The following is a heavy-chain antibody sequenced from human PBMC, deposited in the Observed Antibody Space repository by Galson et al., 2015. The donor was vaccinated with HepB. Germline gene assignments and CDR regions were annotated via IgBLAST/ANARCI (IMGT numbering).Heavy chain of an antibody. CDR1: GGSISSYY. D-gene: IGHD6-19*01. V-gene: IGHV4-59*01. CDR3: ARIAVAGRGLLGWYYFDY. CDR2: IYYSGST. Sequence: SEPLSLTCTVSGGSISSYYWSWIRQPPGKGLEWIGYIYYSGSTNYNPSLKSRVTISVDTSKNQFSLKLSSVTAADTAVYYCARIAVAGRGLLGWYYFDYWGQGTLVTVSS. J-gene: IGHJ4*02.